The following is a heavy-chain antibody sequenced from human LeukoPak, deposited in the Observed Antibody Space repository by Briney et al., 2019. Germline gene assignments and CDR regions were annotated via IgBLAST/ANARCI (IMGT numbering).Heavy chain of an antibody. CDR2: IKIKTDGGTT. J-gene: IGHJ4*02. CDR1: GFTFSNAW. Sequence: GSLRLSCAASGFTFSNAWMSWVRQAPGKGPEWVGRIKIKTDGGTTDYAAPVKGRFTITRDHSKNTLYLQMNRLKTEDTAVYYCSTGSFDYWGQGPLLTLPS. V-gene: IGHV3-15*01. D-gene: IGHD2-2*03. CDR3: STGSFDY.